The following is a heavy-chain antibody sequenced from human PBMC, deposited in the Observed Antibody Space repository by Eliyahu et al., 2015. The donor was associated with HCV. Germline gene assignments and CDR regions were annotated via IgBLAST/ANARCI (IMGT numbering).Heavy chain of an antibody. D-gene: IGHD3-3*01. J-gene: IGHJ4*02. V-gene: IGHV1-24*01. Sequence: QVHLVQSGTEVKKPGASVKVSCKVSGYSLTALSVHWVRQAPGKGLEWMGGFDPEADKAIYAQKFQGRVTMTEDTSADTAYMELSGLKSVDTAVYYCASGYGTIFGSYAYFDYWGQGTLVTVTS. CDR1: GYSLTALS. CDR2: FDPEADKA. CDR3: ASGYGTIFGSYAYFDY.